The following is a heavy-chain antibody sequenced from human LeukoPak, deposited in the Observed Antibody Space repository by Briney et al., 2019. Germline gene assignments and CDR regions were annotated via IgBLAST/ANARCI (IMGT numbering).Heavy chain of an antibody. Sequence: ASVKVSCKASGYTFTCYYMHWVRQAPGQGLEWMGWINPNSGGTNYAQKFQGRVTMTRDTSISTAYMELSRLRSDDTAVYYCARARQWLVRSYMDVWGKGTTVTISS. J-gene: IGHJ6*03. CDR1: GYTFTCYY. CDR3: ARARQWLVRSYMDV. D-gene: IGHD6-19*01. CDR2: INPNSGGT. V-gene: IGHV1-2*02.